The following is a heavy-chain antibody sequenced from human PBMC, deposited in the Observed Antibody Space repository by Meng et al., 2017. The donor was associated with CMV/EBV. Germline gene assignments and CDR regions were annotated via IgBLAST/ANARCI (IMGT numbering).Heavy chain of an antibody. CDR2: IYYSGSP. V-gene: IGHV4-39*07. CDR1: GGSISSSSYY. J-gene: IGHJ6*02. Sequence: GSLRLSCTVSGGSISSSSYYWGWLRQPPGKGLEWVGTIYYSGSPYYNPSLQSRVTISVDTSKNQFSLKLSFVTAADTAVYYCARVNPNYYFYVMDVWGQGTTVTVSS. CDR3: ARVNPNYYFYVMDV.